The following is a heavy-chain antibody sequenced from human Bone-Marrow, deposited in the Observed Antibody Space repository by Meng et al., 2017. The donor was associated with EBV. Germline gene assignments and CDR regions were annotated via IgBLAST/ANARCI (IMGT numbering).Heavy chain of an antibody. V-gene: IGHV3-53*01. CDR2: IYSGGNT. CDR1: GFTVNRNY. Sequence: RGASGGWLAQPGGSLRLSCAACGFTVNRNYMSWVRQAPGKGLEWVSVIYSGGNTYYADSVKGRFTISRDNSKNTLYLQMNSLRVEDTAVYYCARDRHPRAFDYWGQGTLVTVSS. CDR3: ARDRHPRAFDY. J-gene: IGHJ4*02.